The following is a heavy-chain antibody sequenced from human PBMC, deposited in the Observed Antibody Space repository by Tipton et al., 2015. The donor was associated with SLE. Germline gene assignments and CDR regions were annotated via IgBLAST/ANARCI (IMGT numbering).Heavy chain of an antibody. J-gene: IGHJ4*02. D-gene: IGHD6-13*01. CDR2: ISGSGNTI. CDR3: AREGVSSPDY. CDR1: GGSFSGYY. V-gene: IGHV3-11*04. Sequence: LSLTCAVYGGSFSGYYWSWIRQPPGKGLEWVSYISGSGNTIYYADSVKGRFTISRDNAKSSLYLQMNSLRAEDTAVYHCAREGVSSPDYWGQGTLVTVSS.